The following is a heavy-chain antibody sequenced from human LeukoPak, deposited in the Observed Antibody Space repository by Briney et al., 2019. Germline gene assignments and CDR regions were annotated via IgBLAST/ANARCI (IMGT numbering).Heavy chain of an antibody. Sequence: SVKVSCKASGCTFTSYAISWVRQAPGQGLEWMGGIIPIFGTANYAQKFQGRVTITADESTSTAYMELSSLRSEDTAVYYCARGRGYSSDWYLPLNYWGQGTLVTVSS. CDR3: ARGRGYSSDWYLPLNY. CDR1: GCTFTSYA. D-gene: IGHD6-19*01. CDR2: IIPIFGTA. V-gene: IGHV1-69*13. J-gene: IGHJ4*02.